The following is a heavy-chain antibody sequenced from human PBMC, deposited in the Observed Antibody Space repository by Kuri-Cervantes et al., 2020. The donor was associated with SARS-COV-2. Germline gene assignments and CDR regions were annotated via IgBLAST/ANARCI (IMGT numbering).Heavy chain of an antibody. D-gene: IGHD6-13*01. J-gene: IGHJ4*02. Sequence: ASVKVSCKASGYTFTGYYMHWVRQAPGQGLEWMGWINPNSGGTNYAQKFQGRVTMTRDTSISTAYMELSRLRSDDTAVYYCARGVALHWDSSSWYYFGYWGQGTLVTVSS. CDR3: ARGVALHWDSSSWYYFGY. CDR2: INPNSGGT. CDR1: GYTFTGYY. V-gene: IGHV1-2*02.